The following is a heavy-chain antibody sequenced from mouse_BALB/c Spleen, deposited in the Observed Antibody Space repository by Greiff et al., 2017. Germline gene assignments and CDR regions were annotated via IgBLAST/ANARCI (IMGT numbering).Heavy chain of an antibody. V-gene: IGHV1-87*01. CDR2: IYPGDGDT. J-gene: IGHJ3*01. Sequence: QVQLQQPGAELVRPGASVKLSCKASGYSFTSYWMQWVKQRPGQGLEWIGAIYPGDGDTRYTQKFKGKATLTADKSSSTAYMQLSSLASEDSAVYYCARSGDYDCLAYWGQGTLVTVSA. CDR3: ARSGDYDCLAY. D-gene: IGHD2-4*01. CDR1: GYSFTSYW.